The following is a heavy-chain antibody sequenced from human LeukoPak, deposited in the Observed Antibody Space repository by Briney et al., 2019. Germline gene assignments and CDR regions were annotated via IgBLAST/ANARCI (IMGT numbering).Heavy chain of an antibody. J-gene: IGHJ4*02. CDR2: IYHSGST. CDR1: GCSISSGYY. CDR3: ARSWTYYFDY. Sequence: TSETLSLTCTVSGCSISSGYYWGWIRQPPGKGLEWIGNIYHSGSTYYTPSLKSRVTISVDTPKNQFSLKLSSVTAADTAVYYCARSWTYYFDYWGQGTPVTVSS. D-gene: IGHD1-1*01. V-gene: IGHV4-38-2*02.